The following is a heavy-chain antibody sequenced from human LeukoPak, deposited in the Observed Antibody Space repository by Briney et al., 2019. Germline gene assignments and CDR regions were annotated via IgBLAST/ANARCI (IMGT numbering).Heavy chain of an antibody. Sequence: KPGGSLRLSCAASGLTFSSHAMNWVRQAPGKGLEWVSTISGRSYNTYYADSVKGRFTISRDNAKNSLYLQMNSLRGEDTAVYYCARDMGYCSSSNCYTYYLDYWGQGTLVTVSS. CDR3: ARDMGYCSSSNCYTYYLDY. CDR2: ISGRSYNT. V-gene: IGHV3-21*01. CDR1: GLTFSSHA. D-gene: IGHD2-2*01. J-gene: IGHJ4*02.